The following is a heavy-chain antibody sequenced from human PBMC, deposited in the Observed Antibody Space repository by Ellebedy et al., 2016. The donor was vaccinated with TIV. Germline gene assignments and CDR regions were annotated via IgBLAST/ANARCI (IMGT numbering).Heavy chain of an antibody. Sequence: SVKVSXXASGGTFSSYAISWVRQAPGQGLEWMGGIIPIFGTANYAQKFQGRVTMTRDTSTSTVYMELSSLRSEDMAVYYCARDPPANWGSGRVAFDIWGQGTMVTVSS. V-gene: IGHV1-69*05. CDR2: IIPIFGTA. J-gene: IGHJ3*02. CDR3: ARDPPANWGSGRVAFDI. D-gene: IGHD7-27*01. CDR1: GGTFSSYA.